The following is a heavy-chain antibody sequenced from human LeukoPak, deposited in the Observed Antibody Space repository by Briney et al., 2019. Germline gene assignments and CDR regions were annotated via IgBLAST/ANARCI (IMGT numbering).Heavy chain of an antibody. V-gene: IGHV3-20*04. Sequence: PGGSLRLSCAASGFTFDDYGMSWVRQAPGKGLEWVSGINWNGGSTGYADSVKGRFTISRDNAKNSLYLQMNSLRAEDTAVYYCARGSEYYDSSGLFDYWGQGTLVTVSS. CDR1: GFTFDDYG. CDR3: ARGSEYYDSSGLFDY. J-gene: IGHJ4*02. D-gene: IGHD3-22*01. CDR2: INWNGGST.